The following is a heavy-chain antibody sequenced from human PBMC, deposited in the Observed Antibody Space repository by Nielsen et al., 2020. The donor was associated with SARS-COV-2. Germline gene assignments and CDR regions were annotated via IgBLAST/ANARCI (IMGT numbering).Heavy chain of an antibody. D-gene: IGHD5-12*01. CDR1: GFTFRTYA. CDR2: VSSSGSNT. CDR3: AKLRAYSGYNPFSDYYYAMDV. V-gene: IGHV3-23*01. J-gene: IGHJ6*02. Sequence: GESLKISCAASGFTFRTYAMNWVRQAPGKGLEWVSTVSSSGSNTYYADSVKGRFTISRDNSKNTLHLQMNSLRADDTAVYYCAKLRAYSGYNPFSDYYYAMDVWGQGTTVTVS.